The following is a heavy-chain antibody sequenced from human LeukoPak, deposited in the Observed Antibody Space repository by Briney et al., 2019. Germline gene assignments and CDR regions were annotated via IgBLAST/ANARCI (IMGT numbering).Heavy chain of an antibody. CDR3: AKDAEEVEMATITEYYYYYGMDV. D-gene: IGHD5-24*01. V-gene: IGHV3-23*01. CDR2: ISGSGGST. CDR1: GFTFSSYA. J-gene: IGHJ6*02. Sequence: GWSLRLSCAASGFTFSSYAMSWVRQAPGKGLEWVSAISGSGGSTYYADSVKGRFTISRDNSKNTLYLQMNSLRAEDTAVYYCAKDAEEVEMATITEYYYYYGMDVWGQGTTVTVSS.